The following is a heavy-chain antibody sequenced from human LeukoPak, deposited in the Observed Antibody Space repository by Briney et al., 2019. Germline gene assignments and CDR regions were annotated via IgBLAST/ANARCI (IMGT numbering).Heavy chain of an antibody. Sequence: SETLSLTCSVSGGSISSHYWNWIRQPPGKGLEWIAHMYYSGNTKYNPSLKSRVTISVDTSKTQFSLKLSSATAADTAVYYCARHHIAVGDISWGQGTLVTVSS. D-gene: IGHD2-2*01. V-gene: IGHV4-59*08. CDR1: GGSISSHY. CDR2: MYYSGNT. CDR3: ARHHIAVGDIS. J-gene: IGHJ5*02.